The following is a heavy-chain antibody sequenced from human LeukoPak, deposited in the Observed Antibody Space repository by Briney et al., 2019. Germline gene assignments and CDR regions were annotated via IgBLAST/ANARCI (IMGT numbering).Heavy chain of an antibody. CDR2: ISAYNGNT. V-gene: IGHV1-18*01. J-gene: IGHJ4*02. Sequence: GASVKVSCKASGYTFTSYGISWVRQAPGQGLEWMGWISAYNGNTNYAQKLQGRVTMTTDTSTSTAYMELRSLRSDDTAVYYCARPSGGYFLTIFDYWGQGTLVTVSS. D-gene: IGHD1-26*01. CDR1: GYTFTSYG. CDR3: ARPSGGYFLTIFDY.